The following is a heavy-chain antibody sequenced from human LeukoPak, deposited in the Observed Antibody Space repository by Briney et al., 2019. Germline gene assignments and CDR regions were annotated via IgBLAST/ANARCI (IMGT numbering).Heavy chain of an antibody. D-gene: IGHD2-2*01. CDR1: GYSISSGYY. V-gene: IGHV4-38-2*01. J-gene: IGHJ4*02. CDR2: IYHSGST. Sequence: PSETLSLTCAVSGYSISSGYYWGWIRQPPGKGLEWIGSIYHSGSTYYNPSLKSRVTVSVDTSQNQFSLKLSSVTAADTAVYYCARGMPYYFDYWGQGTLVTVSS. CDR3: ARGMPYYFDY.